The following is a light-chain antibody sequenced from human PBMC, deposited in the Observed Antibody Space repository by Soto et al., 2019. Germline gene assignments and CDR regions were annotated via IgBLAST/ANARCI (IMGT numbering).Light chain of an antibody. CDR1: QGISRW. V-gene: IGKV1-12*01. CDR2: GAS. J-gene: IGKJ4*01. Sequence: DIQMTQSPSSVSASVGDRVMITCRASQGISRWLVWYQHKPGKAPKILIYGASTLQSGVPSRLSGSGSGTDFTLTISNLQPEDFATYYCQQAKNFPLTFGGGTKVEIK. CDR3: QQAKNFPLT.